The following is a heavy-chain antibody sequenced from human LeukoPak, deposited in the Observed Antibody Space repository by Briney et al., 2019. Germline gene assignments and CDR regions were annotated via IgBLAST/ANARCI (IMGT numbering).Heavy chain of an antibody. CDR2: ISNSGSTI. J-gene: IGHJ4*02. V-gene: IGHV3-48*03. CDR3: ARRPY. Sequence: GGSLRLSCAASGFTFSSYAMSWVRQAPGKGLEWVSYISNSGSTIYYADSVRGRFTISGDNAKNSLYLQMNNLRAEDTAVYYCARRPYWGQGTLVTVSS. CDR1: GFTFSSYA.